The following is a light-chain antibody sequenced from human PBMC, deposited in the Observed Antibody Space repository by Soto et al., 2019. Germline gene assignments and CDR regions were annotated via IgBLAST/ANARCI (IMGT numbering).Light chain of an antibody. CDR2: DVN. J-gene: IGLJ2*01. CDR3: SSFTSYSTLV. V-gene: IGLV2-14*03. Sequence: QSALTQPASVSGSPGQSITISCTGTSRDVGGYSYVSWYQQHPGKAPKLMIYDVNNRPSGVSDRFSGSKSGNTASLTISGLQAEDESDYYRSSFTSYSTLVFGGGTKLTVL. CDR1: SRDVGGYSY.